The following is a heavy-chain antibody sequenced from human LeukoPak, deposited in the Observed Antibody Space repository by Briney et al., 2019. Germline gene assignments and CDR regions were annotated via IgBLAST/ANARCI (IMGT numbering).Heavy chain of an antibody. D-gene: IGHD6-13*01. CDR1: GGSISSYY. V-gene: IGHV4-59*01. CDR2: IYYSGST. CDR3: ARGLYSSSWYGY. Sequence: SEPLSLTCTVSGGSISSYYWSWIRQPPGKGLEWIGYIYYSGSTNYNPSLKSRVTISVDTSKNQFSLKLSSVTAADTAVYYCARGLYSSSWYGYWGQGTLVTLSS. J-gene: IGHJ4*02.